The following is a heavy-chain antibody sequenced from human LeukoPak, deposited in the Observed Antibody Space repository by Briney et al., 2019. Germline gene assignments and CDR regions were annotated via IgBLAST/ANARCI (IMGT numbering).Heavy chain of an antibody. CDR2: ISGSGTYT. V-gene: IGHV3-23*01. CDR3: ARLIVRYGGSLAGGSFDM. D-gene: IGHD5-18*01. Sequence: GGSLRLSCAASGFTFNNYAMSWVRQTPGKGLEWISDISGSGTYTFYADSVKGRFTVSRDNYKHTLYLQMNSLRADDTAVYYCARLIVRYGGSLAGGSFDMWGQGTMVSVSS. J-gene: IGHJ3*02. CDR1: GFTFNNYA.